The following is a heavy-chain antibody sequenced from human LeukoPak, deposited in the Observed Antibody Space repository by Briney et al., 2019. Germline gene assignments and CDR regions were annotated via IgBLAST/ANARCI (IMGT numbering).Heavy chain of an antibody. CDR2: IRSKDYTYAT. V-gene: IGHV3-73*01. CDR1: GLTVSGCS. Sequence: GGSLRLSCVASGLTVSGCSMQWVRQASGKGPEWIGRIRSKDYTYATAYAASVTGRFTISRDGSKNTAYLQMNSLKTEDTAVYFCTPSPHLSGYNFDYFDHWGQGILVTISS. J-gene: IGHJ4*02. CDR3: TPSPHLSGYNFDYFDH. D-gene: IGHD3-22*01.